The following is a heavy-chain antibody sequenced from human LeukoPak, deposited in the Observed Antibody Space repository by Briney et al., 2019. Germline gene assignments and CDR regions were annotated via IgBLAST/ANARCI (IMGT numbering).Heavy chain of an antibody. CDR3: AIDSSGYYYHLDY. D-gene: IGHD3-22*01. Sequence: PSETLSLTCTVSGGSIRSSYYYWGWIRQPPGKGLEWIGTIYYSGSTHYNPSLKSRVTISVDTSKNQFSLKLSSVTAADTAVYYCAIDSSGYYYHLDYWGQGTLVTVSS. J-gene: IGHJ4*02. CDR1: GGSIRSSYYY. CDR2: IYYSGST. V-gene: IGHV4-39*07.